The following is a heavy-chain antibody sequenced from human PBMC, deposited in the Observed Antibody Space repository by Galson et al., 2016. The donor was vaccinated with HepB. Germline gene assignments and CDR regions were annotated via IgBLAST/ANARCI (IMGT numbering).Heavy chain of an antibody. CDR2: ISYDGSYK. D-gene: IGHD3-9*01. J-gene: IGHJ4*01. Sequence: SLRLSCAASGFNFSSYGLHWVRQAPGKGLEWVAVISYDGSYKNYADSVKGRLTISRDNSKSMLFLQMNSLRAADTALYYCARGDGSRYYDWLLLSYWGHGTLVTVS. CDR1: GFNFSSYG. CDR3: ARGDGSRYYDWLLLSY. V-gene: IGHV3-30*04.